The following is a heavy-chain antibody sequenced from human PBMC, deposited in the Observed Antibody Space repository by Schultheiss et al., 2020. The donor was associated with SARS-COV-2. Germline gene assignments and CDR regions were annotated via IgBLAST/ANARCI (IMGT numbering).Heavy chain of an antibody. Sequence: SETLSLTCTVSGGSISSGGYYWSWIRQPAGKGLEWIGRIFTSGSTNYNPSLKSRVTISVDTSKNQFSLKLSSVTAADTAVYYCASLLVDRYSSGWYYNGMDVWGQGTTVTVSS. CDR2: IFTSGST. CDR3: ASLLVDRYSSGWYYNGMDV. J-gene: IGHJ6*02. D-gene: IGHD6-19*01. CDR1: GGSISSGGYY. V-gene: IGHV4-61*02.